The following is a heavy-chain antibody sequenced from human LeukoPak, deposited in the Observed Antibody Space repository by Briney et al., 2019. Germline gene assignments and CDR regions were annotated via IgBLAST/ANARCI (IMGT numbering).Heavy chain of an antibody. J-gene: IGHJ6*02. CDR2: IIPILGIA. D-gene: IGHD5-18*01. CDR3: ARDYVDTAMVRYGGYYGMDV. CDR1: GGTFSSYG. V-gene: IGHV1-69*04. Sequence: GASVKVSCKASGGTFSSYGIRWVRQAPGQGLEWMGRIIPILGIANYAQKFQGRVTITADKSTSTAYMELSSLRSEDTAVYYCARDYVDTAMVRYGGYYGMDVWGQGTTVTVSS.